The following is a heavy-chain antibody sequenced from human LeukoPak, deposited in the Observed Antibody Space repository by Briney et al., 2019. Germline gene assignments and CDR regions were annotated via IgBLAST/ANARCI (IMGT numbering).Heavy chain of an antibody. CDR3: ARDLLLYFGEVTMAFDY. D-gene: IGHD3-10*01. J-gene: IGHJ4*02. CDR2: IKEDGSER. CDR1: GFTFSSYW. V-gene: IGHV3-7*01. Sequence: GGSLRHSCAASGFTFSSYWMSCVRHAPGKGGGWGAPIKEDGSERYYVDSVKGGFTISRDNAQNSLSLQMNSLRAEDTAVYYCARDLLLYFGEVTMAFDYWGLGTLVTVSS.